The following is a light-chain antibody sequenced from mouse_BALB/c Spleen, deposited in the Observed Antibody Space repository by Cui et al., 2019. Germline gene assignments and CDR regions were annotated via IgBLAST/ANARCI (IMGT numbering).Light chain of an antibody. V-gene: IGKV6-15*01. J-gene: IGKJ5*01. CDR3: QQYNSYPLT. CDR1: QHVRTN. CDR2: SAS. Sequence: DIVMTQSQKFMSTSVGDRVSVSCKASQHVRTNVAWYKKKPGQSPKALIYSASYRYSGVPDRFTGSGSGTDFTLTISNGQSEYLAENFCQQYNSYPLTFGAGTKLELK.